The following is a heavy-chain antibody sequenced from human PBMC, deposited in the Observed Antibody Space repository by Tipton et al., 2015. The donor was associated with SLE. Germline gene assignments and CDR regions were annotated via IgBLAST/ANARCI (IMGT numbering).Heavy chain of an antibody. Sequence: TLSLTCTVSGGSVSSSSYYWGWIRQPPGKGLEWIGNIYHSGNTYYNPSLKSRVTIPVDTSKNQFSLKLSSVTAADTAVYYCARDGLGWGYYYYMDVWGKGTTVTVSS. D-gene: IGHD5/OR15-5a*01. CDR2: IYHSGNT. J-gene: IGHJ6*03. CDR3: ARDGLGWGYYYYMDV. CDR1: GGSVSSSSYY. V-gene: IGHV4-39*07.